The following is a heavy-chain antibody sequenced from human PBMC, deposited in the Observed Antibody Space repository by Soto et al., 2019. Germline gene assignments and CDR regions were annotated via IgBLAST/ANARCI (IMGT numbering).Heavy chain of an antibody. Sequence: QVQLVQSGAEVKKPGASVKVSCKVSGYTLTELSMHWVRQAPGKGLEWMGGFDPEDGETIYAQKFQGRVTMTEDTSTDTAYMELSSLRSEDTAVYYCATGGIQLWPYYYYYGMDVWGQRTTVTVSS. CDR3: ATGGIQLWPYYYYYGMDV. V-gene: IGHV1-24*01. CDR1: GYTLTELS. D-gene: IGHD5-18*01. CDR2: FDPEDGET. J-gene: IGHJ6*02.